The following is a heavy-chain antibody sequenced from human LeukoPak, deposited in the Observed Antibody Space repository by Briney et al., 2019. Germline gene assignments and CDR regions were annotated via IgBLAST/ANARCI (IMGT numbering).Heavy chain of an antibody. Sequence: SETLSLTCTVSGGSVSSGRYYWSWIRQPPGKGLEWIGYFYYSGSTNYNPSLKTRVTISVDTSKNQFSLKVSSVTAADTAVYYCARKRTGDQRYYFDYRGQGTLVTVSS. J-gene: IGHJ4*02. CDR1: GGSVSSGRYY. CDR3: ARKRTGDQRYYFDY. CDR2: FYYSGST. V-gene: IGHV4-61*01. D-gene: IGHD1-1*01.